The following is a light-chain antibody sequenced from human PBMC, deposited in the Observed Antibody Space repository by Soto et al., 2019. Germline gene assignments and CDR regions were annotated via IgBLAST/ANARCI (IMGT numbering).Light chain of an antibody. CDR2: DVT. CDR3: SSHTNRGTQI. J-gene: IGLJ2*01. CDR1: SSDVGGYNY. Sequence: QSALTQPASVSGSPGQSITISCTGTSSDVGGYNYVSWYQQHPAKAPKLMIYDVTNRPSGVSNRFSGSKSGNMASLTISGLQTEDEADYYCSSHTNRGTQIFGGGTQLTVL. V-gene: IGLV2-14*03.